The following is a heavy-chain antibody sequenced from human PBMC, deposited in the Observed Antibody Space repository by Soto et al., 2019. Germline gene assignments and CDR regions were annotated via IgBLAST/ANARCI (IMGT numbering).Heavy chain of an antibody. CDR3: AREANYDNWFDP. CDR1: GGSISSGDYY. CDR2: IYYSGST. Sequence: QVQLQESGPGLVKPSQTLSLTCTVSGGSISSGDYYWIWIRQPPGKGLEWIGYIYYSGSTYPNPSLKSQVTISVDTSKNQFSLKLSSVTAADTAVYYCAREANYDNWFDPWGQGTLVTVSS. V-gene: IGHV4-30-4*01. D-gene: IGHD3-22*01. J-gene: IGHJ5*02.